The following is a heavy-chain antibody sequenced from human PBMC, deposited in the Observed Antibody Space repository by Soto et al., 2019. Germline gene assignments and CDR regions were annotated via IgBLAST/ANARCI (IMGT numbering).Heavy chain of an antibody. V-gene: IGHV4-61*01. CDR3: ASFKTYYYDSIGAFDI. J-gene: IGHJ3*02. CDR1: GGSVSSGSYY. Sequence: TLSLTCTVSGGSVSSGSYYRSWIRQPPGKGLEWIGYIYYSGSTNYNPSLKSRVTISVDTSKNQSSLKLSSVTAADTAVYYCASFKTYYYDSIGAFDIWGQGTMVTVSS. D-gene: IGHD3-22*01. CDR2: IYYSGST.